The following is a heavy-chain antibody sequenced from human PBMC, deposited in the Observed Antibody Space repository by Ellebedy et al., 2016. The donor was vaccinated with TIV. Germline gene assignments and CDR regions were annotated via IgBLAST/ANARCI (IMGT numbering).Heavy chain of an antibody. J-gene: IGHJ5*02. V-gene: IGHV4-39*01. Sequence: MPSETLSLTCSVSGGSITSSSSNYYWAWIRQSPGKGLEWIGSFHYGGSPYYNPSLKNRVTISADPSKNELSLKLSFVTAADTAVYYCAAPCGGNCYRNYVWFDPWGQGTPVIVS. CDR3: AAPCGGNCYRNYVWFDP. CDR1: GGSITSSSSNYY. CDR2: FHYGGSP. D-gene: IGHD2-15*01.